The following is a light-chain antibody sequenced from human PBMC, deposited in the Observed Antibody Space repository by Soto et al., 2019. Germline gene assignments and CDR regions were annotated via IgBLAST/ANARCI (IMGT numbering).Light chain of an antibody. CDR3: MEGTHWPPWT. Sequence: DVVLTQSPLSLSVTLGQPASISCRSSQSLVDSDGNTYLHWFQQRPGQSPRRLIYKVSNRDSGVPDRFSGSGSDTDFTLKISRVEAEDVGVYYCMEGTHWPPWTFGQGTTVEIK. V-gene: IGKV2-30*01. CDR1: QSLVDSDGNTY. J-gene: IGKJ1*01. CDR2: KVS.